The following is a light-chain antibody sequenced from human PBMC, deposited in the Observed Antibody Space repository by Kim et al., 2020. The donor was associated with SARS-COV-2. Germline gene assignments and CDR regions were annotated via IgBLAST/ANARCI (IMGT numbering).Light chain of an antibody. CDR3: QSADSSGTYYV. J-gene: IGLJ1*01. CDR2: KDS. CDR1: ALQKQY. Sequence: SPGQTARITCSGDALQKQYAYWYQQKPGQAPVLVIYKDSERPSGIPERFSGSSSGTTVTLTISGVQAEDEADYYCQSADSSGTYYVFGTGTKVTVL. V-gene: IGLV3-25*03.